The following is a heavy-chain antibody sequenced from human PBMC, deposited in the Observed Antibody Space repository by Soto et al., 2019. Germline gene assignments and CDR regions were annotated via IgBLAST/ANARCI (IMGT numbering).Heavy chain of an antibody. Sequence: QVQLVQSGAEVKKPGASVKVSCKASGYTFTSYDINWVRQATGQGLEWMGWMNPNSGNTGYAQKFQGRVTMTRNTSISTASMELSSLSSDDTAVSSSARSPHGYYYYGMDVWCQGTTVTVSS. CDR2: MNPNSGNT. CDR3: ARSPHGYYYYGMDV. V-gene: IGHV1-8*01. J-gene: IGHJ6*02. CDR1: GYTFTSYD.